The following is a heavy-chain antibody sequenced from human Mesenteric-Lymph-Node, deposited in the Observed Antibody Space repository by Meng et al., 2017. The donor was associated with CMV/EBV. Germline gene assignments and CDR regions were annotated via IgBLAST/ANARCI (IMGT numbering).Heavy chain of an antibody. CDR2: INSDGSST. CDR1: GFSFSKYW. D-gene: IGHD3-22*01. CDR3: AKVTYYYDSSGYYHFDY. Sequence: GESLKISCAASGFSFSKYWMHWVRQAPGKGLMWVSRINSDGSSTDYADSVKGRSTISRDNAKNTLYLQMNSLTAEDTAVYYCAKVTYYYDSSGYYHFDYWGQGTLVTVSS. J-gene: IGHJ4*02. V-gene: IGHV3-74*01.